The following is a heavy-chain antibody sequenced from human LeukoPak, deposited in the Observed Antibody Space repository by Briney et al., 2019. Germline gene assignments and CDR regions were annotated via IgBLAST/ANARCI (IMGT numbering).Heavy chain of an antibody. CDR3: ARDPTTVTKGLDI. Sequence: SETLSLTCTVSGGSISSHYWSWIRQPPGKGLEWIGYISSIGTTNYNPSLKSRVTISVDTSKNQFSLKLTSVTAADTAVYFCARDPTTVTKGLDIWGQGTMVTVSS. D-gene: IGHD4-17*01. CDR1: GGSISSHY. V-gene: IGHV4-59*11. CDR2: ISSIGTT. J-gene: IGHJ3*02.